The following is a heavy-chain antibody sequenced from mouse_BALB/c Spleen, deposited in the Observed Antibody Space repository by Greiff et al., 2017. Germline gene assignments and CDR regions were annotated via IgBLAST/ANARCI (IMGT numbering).Heavy chain of an antibody. CDR3: AREGITLFAY. Sequence: VQLQESGPGLVAPSQSLSITCTVSGFSLTSYGVHWVRQPPGKGLEWLGVIWAGGSTNYNSALMSRLSISKDNSKSQVFLKMNSLQTDDTAMYYCAREGITLFAYWGQGTLVTVSA. V-gene: IGHV2-9*02. CDR2: IWAGGST. D-gene: IGHD2-4*01. CDR1: GFSLTSYG. J-gene: IGHJ3*01.